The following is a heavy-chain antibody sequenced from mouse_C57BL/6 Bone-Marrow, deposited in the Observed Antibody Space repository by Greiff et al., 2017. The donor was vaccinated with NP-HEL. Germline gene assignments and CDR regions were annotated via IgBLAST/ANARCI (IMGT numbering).Heavy chain of an antibody. CDR2: IDPENGDT. D-gene: IGHD1-1*02. J-gene: IGHJ1*03. CDR3: TTWYYGYWYFDV. Sequence: EVQLKESGAELVRPGASVKLSCTASGFNIKDDYMHWVKQRPEQGLEWIGWIDPENGDTEYASKFQGKATITADTSSNTAYLQLSSLTSEDTAVYYCTTWYYGYWYFDVWGTGTTVTVSS. V-gene: IGHV14-4*01. CDR1: GFNIKDDY.